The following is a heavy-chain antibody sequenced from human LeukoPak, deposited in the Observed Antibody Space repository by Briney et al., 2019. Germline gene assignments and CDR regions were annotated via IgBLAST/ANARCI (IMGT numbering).Heavy chain of an antibody. CDR1: GFTFSSYA. CDR2: ISYDGSNK. V-gene: IGHV3-30-3*01. D-gene: IGHD1-14*01. CDR3: ATDVIAPGLDY. Sequence: PGGSLRLSCAASGFTFSSYAMHWVRQAPGKGLEWVAVISYDGSNKYYADSVKGRFTISRDNSKNTLYLQMNSLRAEDTAVYYCATDVIAPGLDYWGQGTLVTVSS. J-gene: IGHJ4*02.